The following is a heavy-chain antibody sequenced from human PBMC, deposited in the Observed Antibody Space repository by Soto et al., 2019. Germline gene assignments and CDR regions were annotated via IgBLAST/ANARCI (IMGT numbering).Heavy chain of an antibody. J-gene: IGHJ4*02. CDR3: ARLGGSYAVPHFDY. Sequence: PSETLSLTCTVSGGSISPYYWSWIRQPPGKGLEWIGFIYYSGSTNYNPSLKSRVTISVDTSQNQFSLKLSSVTAADTAVYYCARLGGSYAVPHFDYWGQGTLVTVSS. D-gene: IGHD1-26*01. V-gene: IGHV4-59*12. CDR2: IYYSGST. CDR1: GGSISPYY.